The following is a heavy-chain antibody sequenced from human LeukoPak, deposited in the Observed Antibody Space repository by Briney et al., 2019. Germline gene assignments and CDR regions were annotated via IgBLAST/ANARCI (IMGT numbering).Heavy chain of an antibody. J-gene: IGHJ4*02. CDR1: GGSISSYY. V-gene: IGHV3-11*01. D-gene: IGHD3-10*01. CDR3: ARDTWFGELFRRPDY. Sequence: LSLTCTVSGGSISSYYKSWIRQAPGKGLEWVSYISSSGSTIYYADSVKGRFTISRDNAKNSLYLQMNSLRAEDTAVYYCARDTWFGELFRRPDYWGQGTLVTVSS. CDR2: ISSSGSTI.